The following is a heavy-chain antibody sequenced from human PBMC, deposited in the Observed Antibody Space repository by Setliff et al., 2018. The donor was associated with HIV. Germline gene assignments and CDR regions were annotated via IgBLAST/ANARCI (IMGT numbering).Heavy chain of an antibody. D-gene: IGHD5-18*01. CDR1: GFTFSDYY. CDR2: ISSSGSTI. Sequence: GGSLRLSCAASGFTFSDYYMSWIRQAPGKGLEWVSYISSSGSTIYDADSVKGRFTISRDNGKNSLYLQMNSLRAEDTAVYYCASSGYNYGGYYMDVWGKGTTVTVSS. CDR3: ASSGYNYGGYYMDV. V-gene: IGHV3-11*01. J-gene: IGHJ6*03.